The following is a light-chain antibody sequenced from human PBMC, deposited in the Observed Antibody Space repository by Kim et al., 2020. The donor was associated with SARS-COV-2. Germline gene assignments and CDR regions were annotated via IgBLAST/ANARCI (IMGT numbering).Light chain of an antibody. CDR2: QDS. Sequence: VYPGQTASLTCSGDQLGDQYAFWYQQKTGQSPVLVIYQDSKRPSGIPERFSGSNSGNRATLTISGTQAMDEADYYCQAWDSSTNVVFGGGTQLTVL. CDR3: QAWDSSTNVV. V-gene: IGLV3-1*01. J-gene: IGLJ2*01. CDR1: QLGDQY.